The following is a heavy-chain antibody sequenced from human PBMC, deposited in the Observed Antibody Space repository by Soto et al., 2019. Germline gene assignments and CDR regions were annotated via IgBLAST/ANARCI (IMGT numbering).Heavy chain of an antibody. CDR2: IYWDDDK. CDR3: ADRPLGIGSYFAP. J-gene: IGHJ5*02. CDR1: GFSLSTTGVG. D-gene: IGHD2-15*01. Sequence: QITLKESGPTLVKPTQTLTLTCTFSGFSLSTTGVGVGWIRQPPGKALEWLALIYWDDDKFYSPSLKSRPTITKDTSKRQVGLTLTNMDPVATATYYCADRPLGIGSYFAPWGQGTRVTVSS. V-gene: IGHV2-5*02.